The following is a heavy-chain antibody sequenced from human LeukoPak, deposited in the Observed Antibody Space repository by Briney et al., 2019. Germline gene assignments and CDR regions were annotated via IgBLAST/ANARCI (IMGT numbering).Heavy chain of an antibody. V-gene: IGHV3-9*01. CDR2: ISWNSGSI. Sequence: PGGSLRLSCAVSGFTLRNYAMSWVRQAPGKGLEWVSGISWNSGSIGYADSVKGRFTISRDNAKNSLYLQMNSLRAEDTALYYCAKDMTDYYDSSGYLFDYWGQGTLVTVSS. D-gene: IGHD3-22*01. J-gene: IGHJ4*02. CDR1: GFTLRNYA. CDR3: AKDMTDYYDSSGYLFDY.